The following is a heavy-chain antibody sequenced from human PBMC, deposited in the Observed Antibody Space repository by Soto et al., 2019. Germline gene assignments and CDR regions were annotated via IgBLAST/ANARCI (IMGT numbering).Heavy chain of an antibody. CDR3: AHRYGAASGTRYYFDY. V-gene: IGHV2-5*02. CDR2: IYWDDDK. Sequence: QITLKESGPTLVKPTQTLTLTCTFSGFSFTTDGMGVGWIRQPPGKALEWLALIYWDDDKRYSPSLKSRLTITKDASRNQVVLTLTNMDPADTAPYYCAHRYGAASGTRYYFDYWGQGTLVTVSS. CDR1: GFSFTTDGMG. J-gene: IGHJ4*02. D-gene: IGHD5-18*01.